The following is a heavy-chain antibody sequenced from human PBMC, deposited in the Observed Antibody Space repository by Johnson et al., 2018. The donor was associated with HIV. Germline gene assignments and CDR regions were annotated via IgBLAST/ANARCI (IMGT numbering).Heavy chain of an antibody. Sequence: QVQLVESGGGVVQPGKSLTLSCVGSGLSFSNFGIHWVRQAPGKGPEWVAVISYDGSDKYYAESVKGRFTISRDTSKSTLYLQMNSLRPEDTEGYYWAGGRKELGAVDGLDTDAFDTWGQGTMVTVSS. V-gene: IGHV3-30*03. CDR3: AGGRKELGAVDGLDTDAFDT. J-gene: IGHJ3*02. CDR1: GLSFSNFG. D-gene: IGHD3-10*01. CDR2: ISYDGSDK.